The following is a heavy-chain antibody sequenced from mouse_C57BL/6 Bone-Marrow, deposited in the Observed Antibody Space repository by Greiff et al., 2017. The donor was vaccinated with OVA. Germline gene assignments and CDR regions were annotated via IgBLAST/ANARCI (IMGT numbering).Heavy chain of an antibody. J-gene: IGHJ1*03. CDR1: GFSLTSYG. D-gene: IGHD1-1*01. V-gene: IGHV2-5*01. CDR2: IWRGGST. Sequence: QVHVKQSGPGLVQPSQSLSITCTVSGFSLTSYGVHWVRQSPGKGLEWLGVIWRGGSTDYNAAFMSRLSITKDNSKSQVFFKMNSLQADDTAIYYCAKKGYYYGSSYYWYFDVWGTGTTVTVSS. CDR3: AKKGYYYGSSYYWYFDV.